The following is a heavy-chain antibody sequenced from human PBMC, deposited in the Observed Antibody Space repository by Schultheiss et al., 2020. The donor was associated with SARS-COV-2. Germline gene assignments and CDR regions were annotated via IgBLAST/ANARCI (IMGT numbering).Heavy chain of an antibody. CDR3: ARILVEYSSSSFDY. CDR1: GGSISSYY. J-gene: IGHJ4*02. V-gene: IGHV4-59*01. CDR2: IYYSGST. Sequence: SETLSLTCTVSGGSISSYYWSWIRQPPGKGLEWIGYIYYSGSTYYNPSLKSRVTISVDTSKNQFSLKLSSVTAADTAVYYCARILVEYSSSSFDYWGQGTLVTVSS. D-gene: IGHD6-6*01.